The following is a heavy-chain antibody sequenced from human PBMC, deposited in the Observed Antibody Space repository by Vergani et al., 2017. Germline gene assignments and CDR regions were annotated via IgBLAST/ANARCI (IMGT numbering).Heavy chain of an antibody. J-gene: IGHJ3*01. Sequence: QLQLQESGPGLVKPSETLSLTCAVSGVSIKSRSYYWGWIRQSPGKGLEWIGSIYDNGNTYYNPSLKSRVAISVDTSKNQVSLNLSSVTAADTAVYYCARDNKQLRPRAFDLWGQGTMVTVSS. CDR3: ARDNKQLRPRAFDL. CDR1: GVSIKSRSYY. D-gene: IGHD4-23*01. V-gene: IGHV4-39*02. CDR2: IYDNGNT.